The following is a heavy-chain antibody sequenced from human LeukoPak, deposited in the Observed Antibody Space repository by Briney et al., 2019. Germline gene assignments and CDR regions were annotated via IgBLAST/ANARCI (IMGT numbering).Heavy chain of an antibody. CDR2: IYYSGST. V-gene: IGHV4-59*01. CDR3: ARDLASSGTWFDP. D-gene: IGHD1-1*01. Sequence: PSETLSLTCTVSGGSISSYYWSWIRQPPGKGLEWIGYIYYSGSTNYNPSLKSRATISVDTSKNQFSLKLSSVTAADTAVYYCARDLASSGTWFDPWGQGTLVTVSS. CDR1: GGSISSYY. J-gene: IGHJ5*02.